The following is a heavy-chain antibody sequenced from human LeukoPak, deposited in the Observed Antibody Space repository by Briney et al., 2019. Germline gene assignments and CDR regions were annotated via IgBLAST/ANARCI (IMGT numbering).Heavy chain of an antibody. D-gene: IGHD3-9*01. J-gene: IGHJ6*02. CDR1: GFTFRDYN. CDR2: ITDSGSTI. CDR3: ARSIGLTGGGVDV. Sequence: GGSLRLSCAASGFTFRDYNMNWVRQAPGKGLEWVSYITDSGSTIHYADSVNGRFTISRDNAKNSLYLQMNSLRAEDSAVYYCARSIGLTGGGVDVWGRGATVTVSS. V-gene: IGHV3-11*01.